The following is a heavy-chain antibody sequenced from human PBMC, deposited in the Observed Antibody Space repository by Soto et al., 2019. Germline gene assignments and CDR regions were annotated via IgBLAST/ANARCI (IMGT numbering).Heavy chain of an antibody. CDR1: GYTFTSYA. D-gene: IGHD2-21*02. V-gene: IGHV1-3*01. Sequence: ASVKVSCKASGYTFTSYAMHWVRQAPGQRLEWMGWINAGNGNTKYSQKFQGRVTITRDTSASTAYMELSSLKASDTAMYYCARGPNCGGDCCGFDYWGHGTLVTVSS. CDR2: INAGNGNT. CDR3: ARGPNCGGDCCGFDY. J-gene: IGHJ4*01.